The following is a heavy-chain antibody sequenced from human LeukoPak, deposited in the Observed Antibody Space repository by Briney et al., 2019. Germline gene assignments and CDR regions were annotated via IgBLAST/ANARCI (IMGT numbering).Heavy chain of an antibody. CDR2: ISRSGSTK. J-gene: IGHJ6*03. CDR3: AKGGIHRGYYYYYMDV. D-gene: IGHD6-13*01. Sequence: KPGGSLRLSCAASGFTFSDYNMRWIRQAPGKGLEWVSSISRSGSTKYYADSVKGRFTISRDNAKNSLYLQMNSLRAEDTALYYCAKGGIHRGYYYYYMDVWGKGTTVTISS. V-gene: IGHV3-11*01. CDR1: GFTFSDYN.